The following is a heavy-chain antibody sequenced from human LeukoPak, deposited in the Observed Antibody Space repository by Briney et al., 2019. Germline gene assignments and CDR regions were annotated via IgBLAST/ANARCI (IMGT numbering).Heavy chain of an antibody. CDR1: GFPFSSYR. CDR2: ISNDGSSI. D-gene: IGHD3-16*01. CDR3: AREVWGSSFDS. J-gene: IGHJ4*02. Sequence: GGSLRLSCVASGFPFSSYRMHWVRQAPGEGLEWVAFISNDGSSIYYADSVKGRFTISRDNSKSTLYLQMNSLRAEDTAVYYCAREVWGSSFDSWGQGTLVTVSP. V-gene: IGHV3-30-3*01.